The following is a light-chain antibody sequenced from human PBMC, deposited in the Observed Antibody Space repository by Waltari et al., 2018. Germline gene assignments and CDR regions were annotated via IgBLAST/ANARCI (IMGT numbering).Light chain of an antibody. CDR3: QQYAGSPIT. J-gene: IGKJ4*01. Sequence: EIVLTQSPGPLSLSPGESATLSCRATQSVSHSNLAWYQQKGGQAPRLLIYGASSRATGIPDRFSGSGSGTDFTLSISRLEPEDYGVYYCQQYAGSPITFGGGTKVEI. CDR1: QSVSHSN. V-gene: IGKV3-20*01. CDR2: GAS.